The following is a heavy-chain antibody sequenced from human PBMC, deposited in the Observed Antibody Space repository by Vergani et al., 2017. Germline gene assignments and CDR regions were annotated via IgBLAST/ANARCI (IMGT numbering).Heavy chain of an antibody. Sequence: EVQLLESGGDLVQPGGSLRLSCAASGFTFNHYAMNWVRQAPGKGLEWVSGISGSGGSTYYAGSVKGRFTISRDSSKNTLYLQMNSLSAGDTAVYYCARCPRYQLLSVWFDPWGQGTLVTVSS. CDR3: ARCPRYQLLSVWFDP. CDR2: ISGSGGST. V-gene: IGHV3-23*01. CDR1: GFTFNHYA. D-gene: IGHD2-2*01. J-gene: IGHJ5*02.